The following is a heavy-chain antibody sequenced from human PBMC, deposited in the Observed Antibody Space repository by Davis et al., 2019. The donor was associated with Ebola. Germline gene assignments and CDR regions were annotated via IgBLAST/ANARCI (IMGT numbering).Heavy chain of an antibody. CDR2: INPNSGGT. V-gene: IGHV1-2*02. Sequence: ASVKVSCKASGYTFTGYYMHWMRQAPGQGLEWMGWINPNSGGTNYAQKFQGRVTMTRDTSISTAYMELSRLRSDDTAVYYCARDLFGIFGVVNPYGMDVWGQGTTVTVSS. CDR3: ARDLFGIFGVVNPYGMDV. CDR1: GYTFTGYY. J-gene: IGHJ6*02. D-gene: IGHD3-3*01.